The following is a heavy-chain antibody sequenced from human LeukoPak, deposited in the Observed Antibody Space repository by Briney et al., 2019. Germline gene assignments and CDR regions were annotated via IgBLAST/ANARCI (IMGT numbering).Heavy chain of an antibody. CDR1: GGSISSGDYY. Sequence: SETLSLTCTVSGGSISSGDYYWTWIRQPPGKGLEWIGYIYHSGNTYYNPSLKSRLTMSVDTSKNQFSLKLRSVTAADTAVYYCAREGSMTARPFVSIDYWGQGTLVTVSS. J-gene: IGHJ4*02. D-gene: IGHD6-6*01. CDR3: AREGSMTARPFVSIDY. CDR2: IYHSGNT. V-gene: IGHV4-30-4*01.